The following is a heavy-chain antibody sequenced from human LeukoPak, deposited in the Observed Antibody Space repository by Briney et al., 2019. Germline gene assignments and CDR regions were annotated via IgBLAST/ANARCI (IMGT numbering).Heavy chain of an antibody. D-gene: IGHD2-21*02. CDR1: GGSIINNHYY. CDR2: VFHGGST. V-gene: IGHV4-39*01. CDR3: ARHVPSALRVVVVTSDWYFDL. Sequence: SETLSLTCTASGGSIINNHYYWGWIRQPPGKGLEWIGTVFHGGSTYYNPSRESRVTMSVDTANNQFSLNLRSVTAADTALYYCARHVPSALRVVVVTSDWYFDLWGRGTLVTVSS. J-gene: IGHJ2*01.